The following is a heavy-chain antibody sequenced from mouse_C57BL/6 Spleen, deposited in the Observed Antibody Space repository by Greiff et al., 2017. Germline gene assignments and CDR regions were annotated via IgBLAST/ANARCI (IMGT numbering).Heavy chain of an antibody. Sequence: EVKLMESGGGLVKPGGSLKLSCAASGFTFSDYGMHWVRQAPEKGLEWVAYISSGSSTIYYADTVKGRFTISRDNAKNTLFLQMTSLRSEDTAMYYCARDGSSGAMDYWGQGTSVTVSS. V-gene: IGHV5-17*01. CDR3: ARDGSSGAMDY. D-gene: IGHD1-1*01. J-gene: IGHJ4*01. CDR1: GFTFSDYG. CDR2: ISSGSSTI.